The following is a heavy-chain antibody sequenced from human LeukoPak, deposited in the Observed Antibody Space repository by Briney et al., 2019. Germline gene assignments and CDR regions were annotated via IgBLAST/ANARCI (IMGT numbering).Heavy chain of an antibody. CDR1: GGSFSGYY. V-gene: IGHV4-34*01. CDR3: ARGWGITAGFDY. CDR2: INHSGST. Sequence: SSETLPLTCAVYGGSFSGYYWSWIRQPPGKGLEWIGEINHSGSTNYNPSLKSRVTISVDTSKNQFSLKLGSVTAADTAVYYCARGWGITAGFDYWGQGTLVTVSS. D-gene: IGHD6-19*01. J-gene: IGHJ4*02.